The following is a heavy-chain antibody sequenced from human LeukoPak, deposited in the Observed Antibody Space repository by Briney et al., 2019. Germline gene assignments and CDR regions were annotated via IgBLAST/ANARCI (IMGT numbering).Heavy chain of an antibody. J-gene: IGHJ4*02. Sequence: PGGSLRLSCAASGFSFSSFWMSWVRQAPGKGLEWVADIRDEGRTTYYVDSVKGRFTIARDNAKNTLYLQMNSLRAEDTAVYYCARDSPAGTTWRSEPTFDYWGQGTLVTVSS. CDR3: ARDSPAGTTWRSEPTFDY. CDR1: GFSFSSFW. CDR2: IRDEGRTT. D-gene: IGHD3-10*01. V-gene: IGHV3-7*04.